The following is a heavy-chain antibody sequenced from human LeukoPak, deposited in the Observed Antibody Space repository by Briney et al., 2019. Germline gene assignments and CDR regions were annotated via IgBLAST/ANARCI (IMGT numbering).Heavy chain of an antibody. CDR1: GFTFSNFA. CDR3: AKAFFSGSGGNHKHFDS. Sequence: GGSLRLSCAASGFTFSNFAMSWVRQAPGKGLEWVSAMSSVTYYADSVKGRFPISRDDSKSTLFLQMNSLRAEDTAVYYCAKAFFSGSGGNHKHFDSWGEGHLVTVSS. D-gene: IGHD3-10*01. J-gene: IGHJ4*02. V-gene: IGHV3-23*01. CDR2: MSSVT.